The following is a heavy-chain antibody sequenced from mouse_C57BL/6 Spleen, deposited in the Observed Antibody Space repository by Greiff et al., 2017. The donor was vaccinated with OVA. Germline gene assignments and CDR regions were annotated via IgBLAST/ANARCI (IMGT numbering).Heavy chain of an antibody. Sequence: VQLQQPGAELVKPGASVKLSCKASGYTFTSYWMHWVKQRPGQGLEWIGMIHPNSGSTNYNEKFKSKATLTVDKSSSTAYMQLSSLTSEDSAVYYCAYYGYDDGYWYFDVWGTGTTVTVSS. CDR1: GYTFTSYW. V-gene: IGHV1-64*01. CDR3: AYYGYDDGYWYFDV. J-gene: IGHJ1*03. CDR2: IHPNSGST. D-gene: IGHD2-2*01.